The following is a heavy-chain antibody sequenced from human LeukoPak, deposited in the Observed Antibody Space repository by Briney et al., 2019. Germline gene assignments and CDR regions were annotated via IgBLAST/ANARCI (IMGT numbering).Heavy chain of an antibody. V-gene: IGHV3-7*01. J-gene: IGHJ4*02. CDR2: INQDGTEK. Sequence: QPGESLRLSCAASGFTFTTYWMSWVRQLPGKGLEWVANINQDGTEKYYVDSVKGRFTISRDNAKNSLDLQMNSLRVEDTAIYYCVKVAKYYYGSVTYYFFEHWGQGTPVTASS. D-gene: IGHD3-10*01. CDR1: GFTFTTYW. CDR3: VKVAKYYYGSVTYYFFEH.